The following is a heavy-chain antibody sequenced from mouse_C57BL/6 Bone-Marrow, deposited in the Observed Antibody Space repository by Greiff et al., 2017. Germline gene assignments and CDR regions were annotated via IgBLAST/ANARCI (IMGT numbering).Heavy chain of an antibody. CDR2: IYPYNGVS. D-gene: IGHD2-5*01. CDR3: ARPSYYSNLAWFAY. CDR1: GYSFTGYY. J-gene: IGHJ3*01. V-gene: IGHV1-31*01. Sequence: EVKLQQSGPELVKPGASVKISCKASGYSFTGYYMHWVKQSHGNILDWIGYIYPYNGVSSYNQKFKGKATLTVDKSSSTAYMELRSLTSEDSAVYYCARPSYYSNLAWFAYWGQGTLVTVSA.